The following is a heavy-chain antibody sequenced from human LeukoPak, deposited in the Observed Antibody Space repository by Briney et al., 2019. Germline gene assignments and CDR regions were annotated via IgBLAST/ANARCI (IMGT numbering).Heavy chain of an antibody. D-gene: IGHD6-13*01. V-gene: IGHV4-34*01. J-gene: IGHJ3*02. CDR1: GGSFSGYY. CDR3: ARKPRIAAAKGAFDI. CDR2: INHSGST. Sequence: PSETLSLTCTVYGGSFSGYYWSWIRQPPGKGLEWIGEINHSGSTNYNPSLKSRVTISVDTSKNQFSLKLSSVTAADTAVYYCARKPRIAAAKGAFDIWGQGTMVTVSS.